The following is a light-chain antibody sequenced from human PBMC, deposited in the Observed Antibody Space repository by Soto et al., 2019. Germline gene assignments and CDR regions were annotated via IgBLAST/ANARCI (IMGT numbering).Light chain of an antibody. J-gene: IGLJ3*02. Sequence: QSALTQPASVSGSPGQSITVSCTGTNTDVGGYNYVSWYQHRPGKAPRLMIYEVRNRLSGVSNRFSGSKSGNTASLTISGLLSEDEADYYCTSYTPTGALVFGSGTKLTV. V-gene: IGLV2-14*01. CDR1: NTDVGGYNY. CDR3: TSYTPTGALV. CDR2: EVR.